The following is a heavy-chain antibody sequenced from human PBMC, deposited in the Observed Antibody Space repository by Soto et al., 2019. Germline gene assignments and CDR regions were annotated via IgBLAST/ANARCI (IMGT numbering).Heavy chain of an antibody. D-gene: IGHD2-21*02. CDR2: INPSGGTT. CDR3: ARSYCGGDCPNNWFDP. Sequence: ASVKVSCKASGYIFSGYYIHWVRQVPGQGLEWMGIINPSGGTTIYAQEFQGRVTMTRDTSTSTVYMELSSLRSEDTAMYYCARSYCGGDCPNNWFDPWGQGTLVTVS. V-gene: IGHV1-46*01. J-gene: IGHJ5*02. CDR1: GYIFSGYY.